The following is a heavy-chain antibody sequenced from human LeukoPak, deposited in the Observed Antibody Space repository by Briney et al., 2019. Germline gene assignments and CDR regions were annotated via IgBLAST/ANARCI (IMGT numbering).Heavy chain of an antibody. V-gene: IGHV3-7*01. CDR3: ARDPWVGEYGAFDI. J-gene: IGHJ3*02. D-gene: IGHD3-10*01. CDR1: GFTFSDYY. CDR2: IKQDGSEK. Sequence: GGSLRLSCAASGFTFSDYYMSWIRQAPGKGLEWVANIKQDGSEKNYLDSVEGRFTISRDNAKNSLYLQMSSLRAEDTALYYCARDPWVGEYGAFDIWGQGTMVTVSS.